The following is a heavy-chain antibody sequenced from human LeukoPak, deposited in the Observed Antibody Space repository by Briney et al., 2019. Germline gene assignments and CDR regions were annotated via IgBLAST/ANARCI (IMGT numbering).Heavy chain of an antibody. J-gene: IGHJ4*02. Sequence: GGSLRLSCAASGFTFSSYSMNWVRQAPGKGLEWVSYISSRSATIYYADSVKGRFTISRDNAKNSLYLQMNSLRAEDTAVYYCARDPLSSSSFDLWGQGTLVSVSS. V-gene: IGHV3-48*01. CDR3: ARDPLSSSSFDL. D-gene: IGHD6-13*01. CDR1: GFTFSSYS. CDR2: ISSRSATI.